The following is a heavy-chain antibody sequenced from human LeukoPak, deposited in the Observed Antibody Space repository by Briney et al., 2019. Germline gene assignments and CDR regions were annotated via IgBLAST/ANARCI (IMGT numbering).Heavy chain of an antibody. D-gene: IGHD2-2*01. V-gene: IGHV3-23*01. J-gene: IGHJ4*02. CDR3: AKDRGVVVPAAFGY. Sequence: GGSLRLSCAASGFTFSSYAMSWVRQAPGKGLEWVSAISGSGGSTYYADSVKGRFTISRDNSKNTLSLQMNSLRVEDTALYYCAKDRGVVVPAAFGYWGQGTLVTVSS. CDR1: GFTFSSYA. CDR2: ISGSGGST.